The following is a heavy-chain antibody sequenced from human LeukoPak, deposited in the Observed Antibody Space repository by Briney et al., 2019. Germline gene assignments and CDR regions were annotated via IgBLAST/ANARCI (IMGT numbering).Heavy chain of an antibody. Sequence: PGGSLRLSCAASGFTFDDYGMSWVRQAPGKGLERVSGINWNGGSTGYADSVKGRFTISRDNAKNSLYLQMNSLRAEDTALYHCARNYCSGGSCYGYYYGMDVWGQGTTVTVSS. J-gene: IGHJ6*02. CDR3: ARNYCSGGSCYGYYYGMDV. D-gene: IGHD2-15*01. CDR2: INWNGGST. CDR1: GFTFDDYG. V-gene: IGHV3-20*01.